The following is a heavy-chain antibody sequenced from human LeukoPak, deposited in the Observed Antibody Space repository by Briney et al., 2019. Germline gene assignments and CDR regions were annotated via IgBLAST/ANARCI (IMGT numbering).Heavy chain of an antibody. D-gene: IGHD1-14*01. Sequence: GGSLRLSCAASGFTVSSNYMSWVRQAPGKGLEWVSVTYTGGSTDYADSVKGRFTISRDNAKNTLDLQMNSLRAEDTAVYYCAKTRDSRAYWYFDLWGRGTLVTVSS. CDR1: GFTVSSNY. J-gene: IGHJ2*01. V-gene: IGHV3-53*01. CDR2: TYTGGST. CDR3: AKTRDSRAYWYFDL.